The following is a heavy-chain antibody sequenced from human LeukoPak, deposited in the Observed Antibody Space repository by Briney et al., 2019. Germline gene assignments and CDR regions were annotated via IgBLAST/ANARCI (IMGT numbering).Heavy chain of an antibody. D-gene: IGHD2-2*01. CDR3: VKDFLHGPHIEPVGSVGPFDY. CDR2: LHADSGMI. Sequence: GGSLRLSCATSGFSFSSYAMSWVRQAPGKGLEWVSGLHADSGMIYYADSVKGRFTISRDNSKNTLYFQMNSLRAEDTAIYYCVKDFLHGPHIEPVGSVGPFDYWGQGTLVTVSS. CDR1: GFSFSSYA. V-gene: IGHV3-23*01. J-gene: IGHJ4*02.